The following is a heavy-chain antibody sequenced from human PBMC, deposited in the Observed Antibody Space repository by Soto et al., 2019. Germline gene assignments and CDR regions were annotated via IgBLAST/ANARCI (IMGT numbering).Heavy chain of an antibody. J-gene: IGHJ3*02. CDR2: ISYDGSNK. CDR1: GFTFSSYG. D-gene: IGHD3-22*01. CDR3: AKDLGYYESSERTERGALDI. V-gene: IGHV3-30*18. Sequence: QVQLVESGGGVVQPGRSLRLSCAASGFTFSSYGMHWVRQAPGKGLEWVAVISYDGSNKDYADSVKGRFTISRDNSKNTLYLQMNSLRAEDTDVYYCAKDLGYYESSERTERGALDIWGQGTMVTVSS.